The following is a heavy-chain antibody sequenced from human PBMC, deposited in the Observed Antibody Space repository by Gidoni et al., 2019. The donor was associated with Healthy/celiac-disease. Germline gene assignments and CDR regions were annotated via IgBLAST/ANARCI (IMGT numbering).Heavy chain of an antibody. D-gene: IGHD5-18*01. V-gene: IGHV3-11*01. CDR2: ISSSGSTI. CDR3: ARASHVDTSPFDI. Sequence: QVQLVESGGGLVKPGGSMRLSCAASGFTFSNYYVRCIRQAPGKGLEWVSYISSSGSTIYYADSVKGQVTISRDNANNSLYLQMNSLRAEDTAVYYCARASHVDTSPFDIWGQGTMVTVSS. CDR1: GFTFSNYY. J-gene: IGHJ3*02.